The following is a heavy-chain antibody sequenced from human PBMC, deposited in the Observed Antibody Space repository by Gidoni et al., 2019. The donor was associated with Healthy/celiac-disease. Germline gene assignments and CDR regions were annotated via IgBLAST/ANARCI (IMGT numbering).Heavy chain of an antibody. CDR1: GYTFTGYY. CDR2: INPNSGGT. D-gene: IGHD6-13*01. J-gene: IGHJ6*02. V-gene: IGHV1-2*02. Sequence: QVQLVQSGAEVKKPGASVKVSCKASGYTFTGYYMHWVRQAPGQGLEWMGWINPNSGGTNYAQKFQGRVTMTRDTSISTAYMELSRLRSDDTAVYYCARDSGQQLPKKKTASLNPGGMDVWGQGTTVTVSS. CDR3: ARDSGQQLPKKKTASLNPGGMDV.